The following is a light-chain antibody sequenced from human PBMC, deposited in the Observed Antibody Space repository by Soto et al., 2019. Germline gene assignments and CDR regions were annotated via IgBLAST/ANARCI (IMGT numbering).Light chain of an antibody. V-gene: IGKV3-20*01. J-gene: IGKJ1*01. Sequence: EIVLTQSPGTLSLSPGERATLSCRASQRVSSSYLAWYQQKPGQAPRLLIYGASSRATGIPDRFSGSGSGTDFTLTISRLEPEDFAVYWFQQYGSSPWTFGRGTKVEIK. CDR3: QQYGSSPWT. CDR1: QRVSSSY. CDR2: GAS.